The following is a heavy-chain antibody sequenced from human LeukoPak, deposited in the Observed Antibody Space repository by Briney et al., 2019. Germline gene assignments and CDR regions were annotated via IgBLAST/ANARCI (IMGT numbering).Heavy chain of an antibody. V-gene: IGHV3-15*01. CDR3: TTDIGDGYSYGFDY. CDR1: GFTFSNAW. Sequence: GGSLRLSCAASGFTFSNAWMSWVRQAPGKGLEWVGRIKSKTDGGTTDYAAPVKGRFTISRDDSKNTLYLQMNSLKTEDTAVYYCTTDIGDGYSYGFDYWGQGTLVTVSS. J-gene: IGHJ4*02. CDR2: IKSKTDGGTT. D-gene: IGHD5-24*01.